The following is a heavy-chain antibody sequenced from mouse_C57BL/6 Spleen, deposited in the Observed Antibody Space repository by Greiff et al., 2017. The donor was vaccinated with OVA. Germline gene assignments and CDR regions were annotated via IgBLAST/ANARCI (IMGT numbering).Heavy chain of an antibody. J-gene: IGHJ3*01. D-gene: IGHD2-4*01. CDR3: ARRGLRRGFAY. CDR1: GYTFTSYW. V-gene: IGHV1-69*01. CDR2: IDPSDSYT. Sequence: QVQLQQPGAELVMPGASVKLSCKASGYTFTSYWMHWVKQRPGQGLEWIGEIDPSDSYTNYNQKFKGKSTLTVDKSSSTAYMQLSSLTSEDSAVYYCARRGLRRGFAYWGQGTLVTVSA.